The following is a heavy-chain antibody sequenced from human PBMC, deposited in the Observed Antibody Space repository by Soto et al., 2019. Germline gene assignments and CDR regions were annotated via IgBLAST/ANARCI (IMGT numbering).Heavy chain of an antibody. CDR2: SRDKAHSYTT. J-gene: IGHJ3*01. CDR1: GFTSTDHY. CDR3: ARFITGTTPTDAFDL. D-gene: IGHD1-20*01. Sequence: EVQLVESGGGLVQPGGSLRLSCAASGFTSTDHYMDWVRQAPGKGLEWVGRSRDKAHSYTTEYAASVKGRFIVSRDDSMNSVYLPMNSLKTEDTAVYYCARFITGTTPTDAFDLWGQGTMVTVSP. V-gene: IGHV3-72*01.